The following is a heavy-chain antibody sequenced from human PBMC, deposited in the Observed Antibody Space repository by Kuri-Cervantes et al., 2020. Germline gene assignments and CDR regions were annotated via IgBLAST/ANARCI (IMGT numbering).Heavy chain of an antibody. Sequence: GSLRLSCTVSGGSISSGSYYWSWIRQPPGKGLEWIGYISYTGSTNYNPSLRSRVTISVDTSKNQFSLNLNSVTAADTAVYYCARVGGGYSYGPLDSWGQGTPVTVSS. V-gene: IGHV4-61*01. CDR3: ARVGGGYSYGPLDS. J-gene: IGHJ4*02. D-gene: IGHD5-18*01. CDR2: ISYTGST. CDR1: GGSISSGSYY.